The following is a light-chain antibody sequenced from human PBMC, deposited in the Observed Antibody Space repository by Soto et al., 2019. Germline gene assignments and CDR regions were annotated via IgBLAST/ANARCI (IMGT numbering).Light chain of an antibody. V-gene: IGKV2-30*01. CDR2: RVS. J-gene: IGKJ1*01. CDR1: KSLVYSDGNTH. CDR3: TQGTHWPRS. Sequence: DVVLTQSPLSLPVNFGQPAAISCRSSKSLVYSDGNTHLSWFHQRPGQSPRRLIYRVSSRDSGVPDRFSGSGSGTECTLEISRVEAEDVGIYFCTQGTHWPRSFGQGTKVEVK.